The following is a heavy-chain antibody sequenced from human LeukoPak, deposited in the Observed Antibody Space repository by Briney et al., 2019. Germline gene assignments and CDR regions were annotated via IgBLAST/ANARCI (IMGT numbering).Heavy chain of an antibody. V-gene: IGHV4-34*01. D-gene: IGHD2/OR15-2a*01. CDR1: GDSLSRYY. CDR2: INPSGSP. CDR3: ASVRHDPLEYYYYIDV. J-gene: IGHJ6*03. Sequence: PSETLSLTCAVYGDSLSRYYWTWIRQSPGKGLEWLGEINPSGSPDYNPSLKSRATISVDTSKNQFSRRLASVTAADTAVYYCASVRHDPLEYYYYIDVWGKGTTVTVSS.